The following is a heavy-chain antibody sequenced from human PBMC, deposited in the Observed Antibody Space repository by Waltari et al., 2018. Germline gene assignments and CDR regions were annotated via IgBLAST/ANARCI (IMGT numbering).Heavy chain of an antibody. CDR1: GFTFSSYA. CDR2: ISGSGGST. Sequence: EVQLLESGGGLVQPGGSLRLSCAASGFTFSSYAMSWVRQAPGRVMEWVSAISGSGGSTYDAESVTGRFTISRDNAKNTLYRQMNSLRVEDTAVYYCAKGPHYYDISQGGGFDYWGQGTLVTVSS. V-gene: IGHV3-23*01. D-gene: IGHD3-22*01. J-gene: IGHJ4*02. CDR3: AKGPHYYDISQGGGFDY.